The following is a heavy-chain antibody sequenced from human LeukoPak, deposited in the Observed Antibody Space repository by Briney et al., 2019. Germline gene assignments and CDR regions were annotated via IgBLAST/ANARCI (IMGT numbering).Heavy chain of an antibody. CDR1: GFTFSSYG. CDR2: IRYDGSNK. CDR3: AKDLGGYNYGFGAFDI. Sequence: PGGSLRPSCAASGFTFSSYGMHWVRQAPGKGLEWVAFIRYDGSNKYYGDSVMGRFTISRDNSKNTLYLQMNSLRAEDTAVYYCAKDLGGYNYGFGAFDIWGQGTMVTVSS. J-gene: IGHJ3*02. V-gene: IGHV3-30*02. D-gene: IGHD5-18*01.